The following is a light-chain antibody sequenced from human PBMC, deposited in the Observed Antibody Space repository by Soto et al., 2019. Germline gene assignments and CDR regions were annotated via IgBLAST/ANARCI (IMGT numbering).Light chain of an antibody. V-gene: IGKV3-15*01. CDR1: QSVSSN. CDR3: QQYNNWPPYT. J-gene: IGKJ2*01. Sequence: EIVMTQSPATLSVSPGERATLSCRASQSVSSNLAWYQQKPGQAPRLLIYGASTRATGIPARFSGSGSGTEFTLTISSLQSXDXXXXXXQQYNNWPPYTFGQGTKLXIK. CDR2: GAS.